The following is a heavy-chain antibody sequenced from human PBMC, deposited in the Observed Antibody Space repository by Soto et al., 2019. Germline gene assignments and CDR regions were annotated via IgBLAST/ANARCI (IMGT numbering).Heavy chain of an antibody. J-gene: IGHJ4*02. Sequence: EVRLLESGGGLVQPGGPLRVSCTASGFTFSSYVMSWVRQAPGGGLEWVSAISGNGIDTYYADSVKGRFTISRDNSKNTLYLQINSLRVEDTAVYYCAKRRGEGFFDNWGQGTLVTVSS. CDR2: ISGNGIDT. CDR1: GFTFSSYV. V-gene: IGHV3-23*01. CDR3: AKRRGEGFFDN. D-gene: IGHD3-10*01.